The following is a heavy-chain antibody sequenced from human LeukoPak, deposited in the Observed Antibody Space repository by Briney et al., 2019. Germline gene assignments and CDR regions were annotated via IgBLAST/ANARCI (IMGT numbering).Heavy chain of an antibody. D-gene: IGHD2-15*01. Sequence: RTGGSLRLSCAGSGFTFSTNAMSWVRQAPGKGLEWVSTITGSGGTYYADSVKGRFAISRDNSKNTMYLQMNSLRAEDTAIYYCAKGGSAQRHLYCWGQGTLVTVSS. CDR3: AKGGSAQRHLYC. CDR2: ITGSGGT. CDR1: GFTFSTNA. J-gene: IGHJ4*02. V-gene: IGHV3-23*01.